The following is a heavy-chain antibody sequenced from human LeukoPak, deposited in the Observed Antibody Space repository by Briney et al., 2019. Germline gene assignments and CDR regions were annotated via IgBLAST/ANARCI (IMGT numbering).Heavy chain of an antibody. CDR3: ARRRPGVQYSSSWYYFDY. CDR1: GGSISSSSYY. J-gene: IGHJ4*02. D-gene: IGHD6-13*01. Sequence: PSETLSLTCTVSGGSISSSSYYWGWIRQPPGKGLEWIGSIYYSGSTYYNPSLKSRVTISVDTSKNQFSLKLSSVTAADTAVYYCARRRPGVQYSSSWYYFDYWGQGTLVTVSS. V-gene: IGHV4-39*07. CDR2: IYYSGST.